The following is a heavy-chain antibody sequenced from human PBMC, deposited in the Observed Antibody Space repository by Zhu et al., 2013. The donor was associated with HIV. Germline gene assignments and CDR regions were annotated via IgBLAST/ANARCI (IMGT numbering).Heavy chain of an antibody. J-gene: IGHJ4*02. V-gene: IGHV4-38-2*02. CDR3: ARDPGYCSGGSCSETDY. D-gene: IGHD2-15*01. CDR1: GYSISSGYY. CDR2: IYHSGST. Sequence: QVQLQESGPGLVKPSETLSLTCTVSGYSISSGYYWGWIRQPPGKGLEWIGSIYHSGSTYYNPSLKSRVTISVDTSKNQFSLKLSSVTAADTAVYYCARDPGYCSGGSCSETDYWGQGTLVTVSS.